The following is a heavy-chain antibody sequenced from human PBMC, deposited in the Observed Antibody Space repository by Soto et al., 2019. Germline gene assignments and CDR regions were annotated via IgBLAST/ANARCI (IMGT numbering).Heavy chain of an antibody. D-gene: IGHD3-3*01. J-gene: IGHJ6*03. Sequence: GASVKVSCKSSGYTFTSYGISWVRQAPGQGLEWMGWISAYNGNTNYAQELQGRVTMTTDTSTSTAYMELRSLRSDDTAVYYCESWSGQRQYYYYMDVWGKGTTVTVSS. CDR1: GYTFTSYG. V-gene: IGHV1-18*01. CDR2: ISAYNGNT. CDR3: ESWSGQRQYYYYMDV.